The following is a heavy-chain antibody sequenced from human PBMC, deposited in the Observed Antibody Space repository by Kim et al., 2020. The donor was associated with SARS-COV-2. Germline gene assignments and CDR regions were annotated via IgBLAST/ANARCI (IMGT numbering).Heavy chain of an antibody. CDR2: ISSSGSTI. Sequence: GGSLRLSCVVSGFTFSDYYMSWIRQAPGKGLEWVSYISSSGSTIYYADSVKGRFTISRDNAKNSLYLQMNSLRAEDTAVYYCARENSHITIFGVVTRIGMDVWGQGTTVTVSS. CDR1: GFTFSDYY. CDR3: ARENSHITIFGVVTRIGMDV. V-gene: IGHV3-11*01. J-gene: IGHJ6*02. D-gene: IGHD3-3*01.